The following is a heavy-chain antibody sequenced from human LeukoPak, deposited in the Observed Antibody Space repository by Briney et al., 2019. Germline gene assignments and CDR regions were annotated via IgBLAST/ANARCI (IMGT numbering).Heavy chain of an antibody. D-gene: IGHD4-23*01. CDR1: GFTFSNYG. J-gene: IGHJ4*02. CDR2: IRYDGSNK. V-gene: IGHV3-30*02. Sequence: GEXLKISFAASGFTFSNYGMHWVRQAPGKGLEWVSFIRYDGSNKYYSDSVKGRFTISRHNSKNTLFLQMNSLRAEDTAVYYCAKALTTVVTPLDYWGPGTLVTVSS. CDR3: AKALTTVVTPLDY.